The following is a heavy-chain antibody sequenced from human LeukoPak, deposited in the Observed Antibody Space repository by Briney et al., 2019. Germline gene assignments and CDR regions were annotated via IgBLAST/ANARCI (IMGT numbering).Heavy chain of an antibody. J-gene: IGHJ5*02. Sequence: PSETLSLTCTVSGGSISSGGYYWSWIRQHPGKGLEWIGYIYYSGSTYYNPSLKSRVTISVDTSKNQFSLKLSSVTAADTAVYYCAGARRGGAYNWFDPWGQGTLVTVSS. D-gene: IGHD2-21*01. V-gene: IGHV4-31*03. CDR2: IYYSGST. CDR3: AGARRGGAYNWFDP. CDR1: GGSISSGGYY.